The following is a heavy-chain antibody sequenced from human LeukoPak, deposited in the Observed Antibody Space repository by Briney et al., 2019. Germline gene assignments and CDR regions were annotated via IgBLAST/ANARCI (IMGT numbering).Heavy chain of an antibody. V-gene: IGHV5-51*01. CDR1: GYRFTSYW. J-gene: IGHJ1*01. CDR2: IYPGDSDS. D-gene: IGHD3-10*01. Sequence: GESLKISCKGSGYRFTSYWIGWVRQMPGKGLEWMGIIYPGDSDSRYNPSFQGQVTISADKSISTAYLEWSSLKASDTAMYYCARIRADSPGAEYFQHWGQGTLVTVSS. CDR3: ARIRADSPGAEYFQH.